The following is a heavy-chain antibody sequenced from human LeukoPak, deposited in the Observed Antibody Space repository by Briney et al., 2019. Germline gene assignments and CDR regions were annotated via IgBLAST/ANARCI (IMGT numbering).Heavy chain of an antibody. CDR1: GGSITSGGHY. Sequence: SQTLSLTCTVSGGSITSGGHYWSWVRLPPGKGLEWIGHIFYSGTTLYNPTLKTRLTISEATSNTQFSLRLTSLTAAATAVYYCARGRGYGYGIDYWGQGTLVTVSS. V-gene: IGHV4-30-4*08. CDR2: IFYSGTT. D-gene: IGHD5-18*01. CDR3: ARGRGYGYGIDY. J-gene: IGHJ4*02.